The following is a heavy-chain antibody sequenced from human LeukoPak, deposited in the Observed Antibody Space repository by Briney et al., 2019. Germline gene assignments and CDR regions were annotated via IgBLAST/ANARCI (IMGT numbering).Heavy chain of an antibody. J-gene: IGHJ4*02. V-gene: IGHV3-23*01. CDR1: GFTFSSDA. CDR3: AKDRVSVAGSYDS. Sequence: GGALRLSCAASGFTFSSDAMSGVRQAPGKGLEWVSGISDSGDHTYYADSVKGRFTISRDNSRNTFYMEMNSLRVEDPAMYYCAKDRVSVAGSYDSWGQGTLVPVSS. D-gene: IGHD6-19*01. CDR2: ISDSGDHT.